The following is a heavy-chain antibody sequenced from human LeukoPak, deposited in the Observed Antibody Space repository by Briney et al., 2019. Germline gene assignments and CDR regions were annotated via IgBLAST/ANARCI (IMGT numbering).Heavy chain of an antibody. Sequence: GGSLRLSCAASGFTFSRYWMTWVRQAPGKGLEWVASISEGENEKYYVDSVKGRFTISRDNGKNSLYLQINNLRAEDTAVYFCARDFTGWELPNRFDPWGQGTLVTVSS. CDR1: GFTFSRYW. CDR3: ARDFTGWELPNRFDP. CDR2: ISEGENEK. D-gene: IGHD1-26*01. V-gene: IGHV3-7*01. J-gene: IGHJ5*02.